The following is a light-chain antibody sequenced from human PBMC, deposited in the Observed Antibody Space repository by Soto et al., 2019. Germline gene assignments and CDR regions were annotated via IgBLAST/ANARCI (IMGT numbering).Light chain of an antibody. CDR2: AAS. Sequence: DIQTTQSPSSISASVGDRLTITCRASQSISSYLNWYQQKPGKAPKLLIFAASSLQSGVPSRFSGSGSGTDFTLTVSSLQPEDFATYYCQQSYTSRITFGLGTRLEIK. V-gene: IGKV1-39*01. J-gene: IGKJ5*01. CDR3: QQSYTSRIT. CDR1: QSISSY.